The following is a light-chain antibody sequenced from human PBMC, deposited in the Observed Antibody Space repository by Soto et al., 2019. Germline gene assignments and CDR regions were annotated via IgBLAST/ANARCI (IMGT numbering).Light chain of an antibody. CDR3: CSYAGSTTHYV. CDR1: SSDVGYYNL. J-gene: IGLJ1*01. V-gene: IGLV2-23*02. CDR2: EVN. Sequence: QSVLTQPAAVSGSTGQSITISCTGTSSDVGYYNLVSWYQQHPGKAPKLIIYEVNKRPSGFSNRFSGSKSGNTASLTISGLQAEDEADYYCCSYAGSTTHYVFGTGTKLTAL.